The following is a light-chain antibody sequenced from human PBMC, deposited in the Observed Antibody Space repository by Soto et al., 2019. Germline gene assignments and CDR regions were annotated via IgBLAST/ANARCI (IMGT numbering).Light chain of an antibody. J-gene: IGKJ1*01. CDR1: QGISSY. CDR2: AAS. CDR3: QQYYSYPRT. V-gene: IGKV1-8*01. Sequence: AIRMTQSPSSFSASTADRFTITCLASQGISSYLAWYQQKPGKAPKLLIYAASTLQSGVPSRFSGSGSGTDFTLTISCLQSEDFATYYCQQYYSYPRTFGQGTKVDIK.